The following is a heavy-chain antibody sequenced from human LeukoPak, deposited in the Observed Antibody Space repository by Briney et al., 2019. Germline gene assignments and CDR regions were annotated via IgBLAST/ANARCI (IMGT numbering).Heavy chain of an antibody. CDR2: IDSDGSST. CDR1: GFTFSSYW. D-gene: IGHD4-11*01. CDR3: ASPGGNYALLGFGY. J-gene: IGHJ4*02. V-gene: IGHV3-74*01. Sequence: GGSLRLSCAASGFTFSSYWMHWVRRAPGKGLVGVSRIDSDGSSTSYADSVKGRFTISRDNAKNTLYLQMNSLRAEDTAVYYCASPGGNYALLGFGYWGQGTLVTVSS.